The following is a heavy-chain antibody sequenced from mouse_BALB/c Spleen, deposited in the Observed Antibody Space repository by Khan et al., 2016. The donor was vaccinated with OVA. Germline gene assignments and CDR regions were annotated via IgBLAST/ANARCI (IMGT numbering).Heavy chain of an antibody. V-gene: IGHV14-3*02. D-gene: IGHD1-1*01. CDR1: GFNIKDTY. CDR2: IDPANGNT. Sequence: EVQLQESGAELVKPRASVKLSCTASGFNIKDTYMHWVKQRPEQGLEWIGRIDPANGNTKYDPKFQGKATITADTSSNTAYLQLSSLTSEDTAVYYCARYYGSSYWYFDVWGAGTTVTVSS. J-gene: IGHJ1*01. CDR3: ARYYGSSYWYFDV.